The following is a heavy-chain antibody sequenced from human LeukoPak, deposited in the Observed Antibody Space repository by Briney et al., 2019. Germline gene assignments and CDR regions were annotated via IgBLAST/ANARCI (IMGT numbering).Heavy chain of an antibody. Sequence: GGSLRLSCAASGFTFSSYWMHWVRQAPGKGLVWVSRINSDGSSTSYADSVKGRFTISRDNAKNTLYLQMNSLRAEDTAVYYCARDRGDVLLWFGELLKSSNWFDPWGQGTLVTVSS. CDR2: INSDGSST. CDR3: ARDRGDVLLWFGELLKSSNWFDP. CDR1: GFTFSSYW. D-gene: IGHD3-10*01. V-gene: IGHV3-74*01. J-gene: IGHJ5*02.